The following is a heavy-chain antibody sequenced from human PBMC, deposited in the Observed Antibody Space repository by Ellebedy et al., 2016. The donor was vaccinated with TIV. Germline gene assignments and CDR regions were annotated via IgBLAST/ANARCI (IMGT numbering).Heavy chain of an antibody. CDR3: ARGTYSSSWYGMDF. J-gene: IGHJ4*02. V-gene: IGHV1-69*06. D-gene: IGHD6-13*01. CDR2: IIPIFGTP. Sequence: AASVKVSCKASGGTFSSYSMIWVRQAPGQGLEWMGGIIPIFGTPDYAQSFQGRVTITADTSTSTAYMALSSLRSEGTAVYYCARGTYSSSWYGMDFWGQGTPVTVSS. CDR1: GGTFSSYS.